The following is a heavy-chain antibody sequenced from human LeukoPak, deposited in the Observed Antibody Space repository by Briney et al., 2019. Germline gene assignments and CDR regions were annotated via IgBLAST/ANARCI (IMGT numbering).Heavy chain of an antibody. V-gene: IGHV3-49*04. J-gene: IGHJ6*03. Sequence: GRSLRLSCTASGFTFGDYAMSWVRQAPGKGLEWVGFIRSKAYGGTTENAASVKGRFTIARDDSKSIAYLQMNSLRTEDTAMYYCTRVAGVRGVRYYYYMDVWGKGATVTISS. CDR2: IRSKAYGGTT. D-gene: IGHD3-10*01. CDR1: GFTFGDYA. CDR3: TRVAGVRGVRYYYYMDV.